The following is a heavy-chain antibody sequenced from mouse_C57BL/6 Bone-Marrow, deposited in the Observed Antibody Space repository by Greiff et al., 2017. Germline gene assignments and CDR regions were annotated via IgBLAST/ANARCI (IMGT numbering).Heavy chain of an antibody. CDR3: AIQVTTVLATKYFDV. Sequence: EVKLVESGGGLVKPGGSLKLSCAASGFTFSSYTMSWVRQTPEKRLQWVAAISGGGVNTYYPDSVKGRFTISRDNDKKILYLQMSSLRSEDTSLYYCAIQVTTVLATKYFDVWGTGTTVTVSS. CDR1: GFTFSSYT. CDR2: ISGGGVNT. D-gene: IGHD1-1*01. J-gene: IGHJ1*03. V-gene: IGHV5-9*01.